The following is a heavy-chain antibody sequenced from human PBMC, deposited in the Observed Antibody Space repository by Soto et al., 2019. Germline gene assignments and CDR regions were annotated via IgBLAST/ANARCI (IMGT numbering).Heavy chain of an antibody. J-gene: IGHJ6*02. CDR1: GYSFTSYW. Sequence: PGESLKISCKGSGYSFTSYWIGGVRQMPGKGLGWMGIIYPGDSDTRYSPSFQGQVTISADKSISTAYLQWSSLKASDTAMYYCARQGTQIHYGMDVWGQGTTVTVSS. D-gene: IGHD1-1*01. CDR3: ARQGTQIHYGMDV. V-gene: IGHV5-51*01. CDR2: IYPGDSDT.